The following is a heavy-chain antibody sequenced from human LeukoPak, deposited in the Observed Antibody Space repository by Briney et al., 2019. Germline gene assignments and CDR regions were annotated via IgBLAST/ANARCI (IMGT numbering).Heavy chain of an antibody. J-gene: IGHJ4*02. CDR1: GFTFSSYG. V-gene: IGHV3-30*18. Sequence: GGSLRLSCAASGFTFSSYGLHWVRQAPGKGLEWVAVISYDGSNKYYADSVKGRFTISRDNSKNTLYLQMNSLRAEDTAVYYCAKEHRDGYSDGQELDYWGQGTLVTVSS. CDR2: ISYDGSNK. CDR3: AKEHRDGYSDGQELDY. D-gene: IGHD5-18*01.